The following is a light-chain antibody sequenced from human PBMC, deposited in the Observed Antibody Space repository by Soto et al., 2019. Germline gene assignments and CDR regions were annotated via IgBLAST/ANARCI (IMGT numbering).Light chain of an antibody. J-gene: IGKJ1*01. CDR1: QSISSY. V-gene: IGKV1-39*01. Sequence: DIQMTQSPSSLSASVGDRVTITCRASQSISSYLNWYQQKPGKAPKLLIYAASSLQSGVPSRFSGSGSGTDFTLTISSLQPEDFATYYCQQSYSTPVTFGQVTKGEIK. CDR2: AAS. CDR3: QQSYSTPVT.